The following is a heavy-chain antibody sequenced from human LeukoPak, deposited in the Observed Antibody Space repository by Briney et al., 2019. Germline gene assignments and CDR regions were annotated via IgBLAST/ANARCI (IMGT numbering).Heavy chain of an antibody. CDR2: IRSGGTST. D-gene: IGHD2-15*01. V-gene: IGHV3-21*01. CDR1: GLRFTDYS. Sequence: PGGSLRLSCVASGLRFTDYSMNWVRQAPGKGLEWVSSIRSGGTSTYYADSVKGRFTISRDNAQNSLYLQLDTLRVEDTAVYCCASEYRDISYWGQGTLVTVSS. J-gene: IGHJ4*02. CDR3: ASEYRDISY.